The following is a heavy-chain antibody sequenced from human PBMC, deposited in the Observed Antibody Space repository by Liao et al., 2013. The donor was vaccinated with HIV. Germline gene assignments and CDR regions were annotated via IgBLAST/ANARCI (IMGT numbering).Heavy chain of an antibody. V-gene: IGHV4-59*01. CDR1: GGSISRYY. Sequence: QVQLQESGPRQVKPSRTLSLTCIVSGGSISRYYWSWIRQPPGKGLEWIGYIDYTGSTNYNPSLKSRVTISVDTSQNHFSLRLNSVTAADTALYFCARGESPFDAFDLWG. CDR3: ARGESPFDAFDL. CDR2: IDYTGST. J-gene: IGHJ3*01.